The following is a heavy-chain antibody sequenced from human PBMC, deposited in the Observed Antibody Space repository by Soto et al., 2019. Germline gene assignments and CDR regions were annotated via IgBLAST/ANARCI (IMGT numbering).Heavy chain of an antibody. J-gene: IGHJ1*01. D-gene: IGHD6-19*01. CDR2: MNPNSGNT. Sequence: GASVKVSCKASGYTFTIYDINWVRQATGQGLEWMGWMNPNSGNTGYAQKFQGRVTMTRNTSISTAYMELSSLRSEDTAVYYCARGPRSSGWYKRYFQQWGQGTLVTVSS. CDR3: ARGPRSSGWYKRYFQQ. CDR1: GYTFTIYD. V-gene: IGHV1-8*01.